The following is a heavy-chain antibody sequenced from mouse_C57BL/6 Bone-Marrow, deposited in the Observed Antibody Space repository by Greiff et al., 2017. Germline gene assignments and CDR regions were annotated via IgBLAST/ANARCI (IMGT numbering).Heavy chain of an antibody. CDR3: ARDYYGSSYKFAY. CDR2: IYPRSGNT. V-gene: IGHV1-81*01. CDR1: GYTFTSYG. J-gene: IGHJ3*01. D-gene: IGHD1-1*01. Sequence: QVQLQQSGAELARPGASVKLSCKASGYTFTSYGISWVKQRTGQGLEWIGEIYPRSGNTYYNEKFKGKATLTADKSSSTAYMELRSLTSEDSAVYFCARDYYGSSYKFAYWGQGTLVTVSA.